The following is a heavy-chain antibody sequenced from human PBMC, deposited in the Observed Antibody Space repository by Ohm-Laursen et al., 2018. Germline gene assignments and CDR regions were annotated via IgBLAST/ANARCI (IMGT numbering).Heavy chain of an antibody. CDR2: INPNSGGT. D-gene: IGHD3-3*01. V-gene: IGHV1-2*02. J-gene: IGHJ4*02. CDR1: GYTFTNYY. CDR3: ARRSGYTIDY. Sequence: ASVKVSCKASGYTFTNYYIHWVRQAPGQGLEWMGWINPNSGGTNYAQKFQGRVTMTRDTSISTAYMELSRLRSDDTAVYYCARRSGYTIDYWGQGTLVTVSS.